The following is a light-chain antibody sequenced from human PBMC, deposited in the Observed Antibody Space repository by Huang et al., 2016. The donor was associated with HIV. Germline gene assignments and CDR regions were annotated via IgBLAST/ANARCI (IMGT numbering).Light chain of an antibody. CDR2: GAS. CDR3: QQYGSSPYT. J-gene: IGKJ2*01. V-gene: IGKV3-20*01. Sequence: GERATLSCRASQSVSSSYLAWYQQKPGQAPRLLIYGASSRATGIPDRFSGSGSGTDFTLTISRLEPEDFAVYYCQQYGSSPYTFGQGTKLEIK. CDR1: QSVSSSY.